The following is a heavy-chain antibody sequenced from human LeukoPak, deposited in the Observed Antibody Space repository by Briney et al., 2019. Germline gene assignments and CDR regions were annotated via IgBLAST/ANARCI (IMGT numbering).Heavy chain of an antibody. CDR1: GGSFSGYY. V-gene: IGHV4-34*01. J-gene: IGHJ4*02. Sequence: SETLSLTCAVYGGSFSGYYWSWIRQPPGKGLEWIGEINHSGSTNYNPSLKSRVTISVDTSKNQFSLKLSSVTAADTAVYYCARYAPPGWLQSLTAQYYFDYWGQGTLVTVSS. CDR2: INHSGST. D-gene: IGHD5-24*01. CDR3: ARYAPPGWLQSLTAQYYFDY.